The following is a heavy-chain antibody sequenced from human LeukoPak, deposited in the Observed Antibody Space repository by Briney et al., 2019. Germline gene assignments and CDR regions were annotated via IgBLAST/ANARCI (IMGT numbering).Heavy chain of an antibody. CDR1: GDSISTSSSY. CDR3: ARVELGYCSGGYCYSDCFDP. V-gene: IGHV4-39*07. D-gene: IGHD2-15*01. J-gene: IGHJ5*02. Sequence: PSETLSPTCTVSGDSISTSSSYWVWIPQSPGKGLEWIGSFYSGGRTYYNPSLNSRVTISVDTSKNQFSLTLSSVRAADTAVYYCARVELGYCSGGYCYSDCFDPWGQGTLVTVSS. CDR2: FYSGGRT.